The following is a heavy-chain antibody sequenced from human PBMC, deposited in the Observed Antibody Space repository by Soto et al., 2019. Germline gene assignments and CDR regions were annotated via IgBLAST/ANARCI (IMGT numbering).Heavy chain of an antibody. CDR1: GGSFSGYY. Sequence: SETLSLTCAVYGGSFSGYYCIWIRHPPLKGLEWIVEINHSGSTNYNPSLKSRVTISVDTSKNQFSLKLSSVTAADTAVYYCARGHTGVAAPFDPWGQGTLVTVSS. D-gene: IGHD6-13*01. CDR2: INHSGST. J-gene: IGHJ5*02. CDR3: ARGHTGVAAPFDP. V-gene: IGHV4-34*01.